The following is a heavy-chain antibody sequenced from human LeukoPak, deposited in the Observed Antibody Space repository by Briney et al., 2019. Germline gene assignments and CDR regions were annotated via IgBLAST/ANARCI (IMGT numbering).Heavy chain of an antibody. CDR2: ISYDGSNK. CDR1: GFTFSSYG. V-gene: IGHV3-30*03. Sequence: GRSLRLSCAASGFTFSSYGMHWVRQAPGKGLEWVAVISYDGSNKYYADSVKGRFTISRDNSKNTLYLQMNSLRAEDTAVYYCARASGGNAAFDIWGQGTMVTVSS. CDR3: ARASGGNAAFDI. J-gene: IGHJ3*02. D-gene: IGHD2-15*01.